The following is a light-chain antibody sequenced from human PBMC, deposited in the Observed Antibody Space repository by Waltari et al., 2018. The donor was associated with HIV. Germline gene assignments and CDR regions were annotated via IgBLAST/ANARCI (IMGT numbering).Light chain of an antibody. Sequence: QSALTQPASVSGSPGQSITISCTGTSRDVGGYNLVSWYQQHPGKAPKLMIYEVSKRPSGVSNRVSGSKSGNTASLTISWLQAEDEADYYCCSYAGSSTYVFGTGTKVTVL. CDR2: EVS. CDR1: SRDVGGYNL. J-gene: IGLJ1*01. V-gene: IGLV2-23*02. CDR3: CSYAGSSTYV.